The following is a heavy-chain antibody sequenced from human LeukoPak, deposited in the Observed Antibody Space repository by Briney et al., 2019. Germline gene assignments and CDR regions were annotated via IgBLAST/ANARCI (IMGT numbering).Heavy chain of an antibody. Sequence: ASVKVSCKTSGYTFTSYGINWVRQAPGQGLEWVGWISAYNGDTNYAQKLQGRVTMTTDTSTSTAYMELRSLRSDDTAVYYCARGGYYGSGSFPDYWGQGTLVTVSS. CDR2: ISAYNGDT. V-gene: IGHV1-18*01. D-gene: IGHD3-10*01. CDR1: GYTFTSYG. J-gene: IGHJ4*02. CDR3: ARGGYYGSGSFPDY.